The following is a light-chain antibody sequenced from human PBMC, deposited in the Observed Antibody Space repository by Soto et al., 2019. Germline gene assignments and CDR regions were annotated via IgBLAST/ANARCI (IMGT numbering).Light chain of an antibody. Sequence: EIVMQPSPATSSVSREEATPLSCRGRRSDYNILAWYQQKRAQPRRLLIYGASTSATGIPARFSGSGSGTEFTFTISSLQSEDFAAYYCQQYNHWPYTFGPGTKVDIK. CDR1: RSDYNI. CDR3: QQYNHWPYT. J-gene: IGKJ3*01. CDR2: GAS. V-gene: IGKV3-15*01.